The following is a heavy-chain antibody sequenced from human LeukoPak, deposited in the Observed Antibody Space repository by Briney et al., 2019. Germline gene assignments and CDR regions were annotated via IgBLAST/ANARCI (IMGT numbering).Heavy chain of an antibody. J-gene: IGHJ4*02. CDR1: GFTFSSYA. D-gene: IGHD6-19*01. Sequence: PGGSLRLSCAASGFTFSSYAMHWVRQAPGKGLEWVAVISYDGSNKYYADSVKGRFTISRDNSKNTLYLQVNSLRAEDTAVYYCAKAAVSGWSRTTQFDYWGQGTLVTVSS. CDR3: AKAAVSGWSRTTQFDY. CDR2: ISYDGSNK. V-gene: IGHV3-30-3*01.